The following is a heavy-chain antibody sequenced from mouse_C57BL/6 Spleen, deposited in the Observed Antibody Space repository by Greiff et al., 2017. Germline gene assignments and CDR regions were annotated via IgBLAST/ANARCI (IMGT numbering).Heavy chain of an antibody. CDR3: AREERDYGYCDY. Sequence: VHVMQSGADLVRPGASVKLSCKASGYTFTDYYINWVKQRPGKGLEWIARIYPGSGNTYYNEKFKGKATLTAEKSSSTAYMHLSSLTSEDSAVFFCAREERDYGYCDYWGQGTTLTVSS. V-gene: IGHV1-76*01. CDR2: IYPGSGNT. CDR1: GYTFTDYY. J-gene: IGHJ2*01. D-gene: IGHD1-1*01.